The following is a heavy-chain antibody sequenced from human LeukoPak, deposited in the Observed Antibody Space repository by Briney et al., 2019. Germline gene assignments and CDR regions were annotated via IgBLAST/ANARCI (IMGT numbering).Heavy chain of an antibody. J-gene: IGHJ6*02. Sequence: PGGSLRLSCAASGFTFSSYWMNWARQAPGKGLEWVSSISSSSSYIYYADSVKGRFTISRDNAKNSLYLQMNSLRAEDTAVYYCARDRSYCSGGSCYSRDYYYYGMDVWGQGTTVTVSS. CDR1: GFTFSSYW. D-gene: IGHD2-15*01. CDR2: ISSSSSYI. CDR3: ARDRSYCSGGSCYSRDYYYYGMDV. V-gene: IGHV3-21*01.